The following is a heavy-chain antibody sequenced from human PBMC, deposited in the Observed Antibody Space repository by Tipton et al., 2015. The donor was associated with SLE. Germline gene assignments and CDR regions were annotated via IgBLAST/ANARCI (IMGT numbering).Heavy chain of an antibody. Sequence: TLSLTCTVSGGSISSGSYYWSWIRQLAGKGLEWIGRIYTSGSTNYNPSLKSRVTISVDTSKNQFSLKLSSVTAADTAVYYCAREGIAAAGTPPFDYWGQGTLVTVSS. CDR3: AREGIAAAGTPPFDY. V-gene: IGHV4-61*02. D-gene: IGHD6-13*01. J-gene: IGHJ4*02. CDR1: GGSISSGSYY. CDR2: IYTSGST.